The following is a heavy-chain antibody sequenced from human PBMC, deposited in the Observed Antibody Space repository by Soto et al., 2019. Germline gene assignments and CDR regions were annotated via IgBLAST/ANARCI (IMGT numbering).Heavy chain of an antibody. D-gene: IGHD3-22*01. V-gene: IGHV3-72*01. CDR2: SRDKPQGYST. Sequence: EVQLVESGGGLVQPGGSLRLSCAGSGFTLSDHYIDWVRQAPGKGLEWVGRSRDKPQGYSTAYAASVKGRFTTSRDESKNSAYLQMNSLKTEDTAVYYCVIATYFSDSCGYTRCVDYCGQGTLVTVSS. CDR3: VIATYFSDSCGYTRCVDY. CDR1: GFTLSDHY. J-gene: IGHJ4*02.